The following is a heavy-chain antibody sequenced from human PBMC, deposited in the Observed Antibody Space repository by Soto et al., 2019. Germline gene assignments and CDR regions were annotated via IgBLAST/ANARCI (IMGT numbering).Heavy chain of an antibody. CDR2: IYHSGST. Sequence: SETLSLTCAVSGVSIRSGGYSWSWIRQPPGKGLEWIGYIYHSGSTYYNPSLKSRVTISVDRSKNQFSLKLSSVTAADTAVYYCARRGDILTGSYYYYYGMDVWGQGTTVT. D-gene: IGHD3-9*01. CDR3: ARRGDILTGSYYYYYGMDV. CDR1: GVSIRSGGYS. J-gene: IGHJ6*02. V-gene: IGHV4-30-2*01.